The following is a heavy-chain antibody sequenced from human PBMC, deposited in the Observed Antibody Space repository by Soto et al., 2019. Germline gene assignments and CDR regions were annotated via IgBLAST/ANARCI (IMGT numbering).Heavy chain of an antibody. D-gene: IGHD3-3*01. J-gene: IGHJ6*02. CDR1: GYTFTGYY. CDR3: ARDRFTIFGVVRRYYYYGMDV. Sequence: ASVKVSFKASGYTFTGYYIHWVRQAPGQGLECMGWINPNSGGTNSAQKFQGRVTMTRDTSISTAYMELNRLKSDDTAVYYCARDRFTIFGVVRRYYYYGMDVWGQGTTVTVSS. V-gene: IGHV1-2*02. CDR2: INPNSGGT.